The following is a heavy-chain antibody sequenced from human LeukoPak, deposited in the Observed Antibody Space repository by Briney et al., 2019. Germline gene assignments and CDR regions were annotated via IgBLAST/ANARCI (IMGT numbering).Heavy chain of an antibody. CDR1: GFTFSSYA. CDR3: ARDRGDSYYPSHDAFDI. V-gene: IGHV3-23*01. J-gene: IGHJ3*02. CDR2: ISVSDYST. D-gene: IGHD1-26*01. Sequence: PGGSLRLSCAASGFTFSSYAMSWVRQAPGKGLEWVSLISVSDYSTYYADSVKGRFTISRDNSKNTLYLQMNSLRAEDTAVYYCARDRGDSYYPSHDAFDIWGQGTMVTVSS.